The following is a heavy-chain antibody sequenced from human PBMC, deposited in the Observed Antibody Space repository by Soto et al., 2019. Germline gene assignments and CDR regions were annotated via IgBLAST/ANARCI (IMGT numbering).Heavy chain of an antibody. V-gene: IGHV4-59*01. CDR1: GGSISSYY. CDR3: AGDPMYYYESSGDAVDI. J-gene: IGHJ3*02. Sequence: QVQLQESGPGLVKPSETLSLTCTVSGGSISSYYWSWIRQPPGKGLEWIGYIYYSGSTNYNPSLKSRVTISLDTTKNQFSLKLSSGTAVETAVYYCAGDPMYYYESSGDAVDIWGQGTMVTVSS. CDR2: IYYSGST. D-gene: IGHD3-22*01.